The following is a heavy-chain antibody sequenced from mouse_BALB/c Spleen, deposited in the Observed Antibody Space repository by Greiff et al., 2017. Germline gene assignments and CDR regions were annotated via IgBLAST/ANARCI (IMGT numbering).Heavy chain of an antibody. J-gene: IGHJ4*01. D-gene: IGHD2-14*01. V-gene: IGHV1S81*02. CDR2: INPSNGGT. Sequence: QVQLQQSGAELVKPGASVKLSCKASGYTFTSYYMYWVKQRPGQGLEWIGEINPSNGGTNFNEKFKSKATLTVDKSSSTAYMQLSSLTSEDSAVYYSTSAYYRYDVYAMDYWGQGTSVTVSS. CDR1: GYTFTSYY. CDR3: TSAYYRYDVYAMDY.